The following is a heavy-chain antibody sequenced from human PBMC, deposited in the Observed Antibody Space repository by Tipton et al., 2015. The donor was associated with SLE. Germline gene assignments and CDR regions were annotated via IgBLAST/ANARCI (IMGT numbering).Heavy chain of an antibody. J-gene: IGHJ3*02. CDR3: ARRPNKDKLWFGTGGAFDI. D-gene: IGHD3-10*01. CDR2: IYYSGYT. V-gene: IGHV4-59*08. CDR1: GGSISSHY. Sequence: TLSLTCTVSGGSISSHYWSWFRQPPGKGLEWIGYIYYSGYTNYNPSLKSRVTISVDTSKNQFSLKLTSVTAADTAVYYCARRPNKDKLWFGTGGAFDIWGQGTMVSASS.